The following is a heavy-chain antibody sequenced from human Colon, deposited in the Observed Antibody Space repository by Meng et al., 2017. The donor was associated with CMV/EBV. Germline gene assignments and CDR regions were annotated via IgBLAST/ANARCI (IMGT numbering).Heavy chain of an antibody. CDR2: INSDGSGT. CDR3: LAATFY. V-gene: IGHV3-74*01. Sequence: GESLKISCAASGFTFSTYWMHWVRQVPGRGLVWVARINSDGSGTSYADSAKGRFTISRDNAKNTLYLQMNSLRAEDTAVYYCLAATFYWGQGTLVTVSS. J-gene: IGHJ4*02. D-gene: IGHD6-13*01. CDR1: GFTFSTYW.